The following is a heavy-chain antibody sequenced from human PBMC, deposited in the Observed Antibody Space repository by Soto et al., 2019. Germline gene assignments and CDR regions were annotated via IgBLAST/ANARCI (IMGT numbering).Heavy chain of an antibody. V-gene: IGHV3-11*04. CDR2: ISGNGEVI. D-gene: IGHD5-18*01. CDR3: ALQVDTAMVDVFYDP. J-gene: IGHJ5*02. Sequence: GGSLRLSCAASGFTFSDYYIHWIRRAPGKGLEWISYISGNGEVIQYADSVKGRFTISRDNSKNTLYLQMNSLRAEDTAVYYCALQVDTAMVDVFYDPWGQGTLVTVSS. CDR1: GFTFSDYY.